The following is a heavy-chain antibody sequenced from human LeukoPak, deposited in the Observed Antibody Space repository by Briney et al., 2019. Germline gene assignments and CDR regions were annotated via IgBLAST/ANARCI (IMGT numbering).Heavy chain of an antibody. D-gene: IGHD3-22*01. V-gene: IGHV4-61*01. Sequence: SETLSLTCTVSGYSISSGYYWGWIRQPPGKGLEWIGYIYYSGSTNYNPSLKSRVTISVDTSKNQFSLKLSSVTAADTAVYYCARDTNYYDSSGTFGYSPMDVWGKGTTVTVSS. CDR1: GYSISSGYY. J-gene: IGHJ6*03. CDR3: ARDTNYYDSSGTFGYSPMDV. CDR2: IYYSGST.